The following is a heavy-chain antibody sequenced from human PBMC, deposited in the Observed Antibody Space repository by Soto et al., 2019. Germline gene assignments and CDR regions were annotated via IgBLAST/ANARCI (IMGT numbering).Heavy chain of an antibody. J-gene: IGHJ5*02. CDR2: ISAYNGNT. CDR1: GYTFTSYG. D-gene: IGHD3-3*01. Sequence: GASVKVSCKASGYTFTSYGISWVRQAPGQGLEWMGWISAYNGNTNYAQKLQGRVTMTTDTSTSTAYMEMRSLRSDDTAVYYCARDSNYDFWSGYLNWFDPWGQGTLVTVSS. CDR3: ARDSNYDFWSGYLNWFDP. V-gene: IGHV1-18*01.